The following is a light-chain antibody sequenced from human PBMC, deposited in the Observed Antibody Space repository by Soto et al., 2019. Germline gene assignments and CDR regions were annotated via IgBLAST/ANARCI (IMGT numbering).Light chain of an antibody. CDR1: QGIASS. CDR3: QQFNSYPLT. V-gene: IGKV1-9*01. Sequence: DIHLTQSPSFLSVSVGDRVTITCRASQGIASSLAWYQQKAGKAPKLLIYAASTLESGVPSRFSGSGPGTEFTLTISSLQPEDFGIYYCQQFNSYPLTFGGGTKVEIK. CDR2: AAS. J-gene: IGKJ4*01.